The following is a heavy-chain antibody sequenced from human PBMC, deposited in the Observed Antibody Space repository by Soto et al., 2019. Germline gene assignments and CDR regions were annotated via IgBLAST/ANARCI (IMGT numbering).Heavy chain of an antibody. CDR1: GFTFSHYG. D-gene: IGHD1-1*01. J-gene: IGHJ5*02. V-gene: IGHV3-33*01. CDR2: IFCDGSRK. CDR3: VREESDTDGTWFDH. Sequence: QVQLVESGGGVVQPGRSLKLSCAASGFTFSHYGMHWVRQAPGRGLEWVAVIFCDGSRKEYAASLKGRFSISRDNSKNTLYLQMNSLRVEDTAMYYCVREESDTDGTWFDHWGQGTLVTVSA.